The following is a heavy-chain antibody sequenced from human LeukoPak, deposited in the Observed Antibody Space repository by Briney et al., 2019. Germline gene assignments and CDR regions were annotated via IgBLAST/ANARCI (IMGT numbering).Heavy chain of an antibody. D-gene: IGHD6-25*01. CDR1: GYKFTNYW. Sequence: GESLKISCKGSGYKFTNYWIAWVRQMPGQGLEWFGIIYPRYSDTRYSPSFQGQVTISVDTSIDTAYLQWSSVRASDTAMYYCARLLAAPYYINYWGQGTLVTVSS. J-gene: IGHJ4*02. V-gene: IGHV5-51*01. CDR3: ARLLAAPYYINY. CDR2: IYPRYSDT.